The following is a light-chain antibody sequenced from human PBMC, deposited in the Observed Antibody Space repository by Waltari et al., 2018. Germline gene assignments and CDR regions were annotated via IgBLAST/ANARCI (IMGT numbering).Light chain of an antibody. CDR2: SND. J-gene: IGLJ2*01. Sequence: SLLTQPPSASGTPGQRVTISCSGGISNIGSNTINWYRQFPGTAPKVLIYSNDRGRAGVPGRFSGSKSGTSASLAISGLQSEDEADYYCAAWDDSLGGPVFGGGTKLTVL. CDR1: ISNIGSNT. CDR3: AAWDDSLGGPV. V-gene: IGLV1-44*01.